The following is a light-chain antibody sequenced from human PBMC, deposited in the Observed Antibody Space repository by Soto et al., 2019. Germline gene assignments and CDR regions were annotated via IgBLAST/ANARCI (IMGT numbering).Light chain of an antibody. V-gene: IGKV3D-20*02. CDR1: QTVNNRY. CDR2: DAS. CDR3: QQRSNWLT. Sequence: EIVLTQSPGTLSLSAGERATLSCRASQTVNNRYLAWYQQKPGQAPRLLIYDASNRATGIPARFSGSGSGTDFTLTISSLEPEDFAVYYCQQRSNWLTFGGGTKVEIK. J-gene: IGKJ4*01.